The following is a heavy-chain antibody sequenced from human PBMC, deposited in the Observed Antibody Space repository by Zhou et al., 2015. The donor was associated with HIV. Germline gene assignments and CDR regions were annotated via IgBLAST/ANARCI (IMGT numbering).Heavy chain of an antibody. J-gene: IGHJ6*02. D-gene: IGHD3-10*01. CDR2: TIPVLGTT. CDR1: GGTFSSYA. V-gene: IGHV1-69*01. CDR3: ARDPYRPRGSGNYYYGMDV. Sequence: QVQLVQSGAEVKEPGSSVKVSCMASGGTFSSYAISWVRQAPGQGLEWMGGTIPVLGTTNYAQRFQGRVTITADESTNTAYMDLSSLRSDDTAVYFCARDPYRPRGSGNYYYGMDVWGQGTTVTVSS.